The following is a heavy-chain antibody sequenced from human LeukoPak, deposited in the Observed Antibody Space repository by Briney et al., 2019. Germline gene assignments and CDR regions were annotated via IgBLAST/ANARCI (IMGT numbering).Heavy chain of an antibody. J-gene: IGHJ4*02. CDR1: GYNFTNYW. CDR3: ARLEVTYSVSPFDY. CDR2: IYPGDSDT. V-gene: IGHV5-51*01. D-gene: IGHD5-18*01. Sequence: GESLKIFCKGSGYNFTNYWVGWVREMPEKGLEWMGFIYPGDSDTRYGPSFQGRVTISADKSISTAFLQWSSLKASDTAMYYCARLEVTYSVSPFDYWGQGTLVTVSS.